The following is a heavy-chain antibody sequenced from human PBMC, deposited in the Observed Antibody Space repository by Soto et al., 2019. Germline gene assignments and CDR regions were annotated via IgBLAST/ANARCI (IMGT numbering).Heavy chain of an antibody. Sequence: QVQLVQSGAEVKKPGASVKVSCKASGYTFTSYDINWVRQATGQGLEWMGWMNPNSGNTGCAQKFQGRVTMTRNTSISTAYMELSSLRSEDTAVYYCARVSGYSYGYRFDYWGQGTLVTVSS. J-gene: IGHJ4*02. CDR3: ARVSGYSYGYRFDY. CDR1: GYTFTSYD. D-gene: IGHD5-18*01. CDR2: MNPNSGNT. V-gene: IGHV1-8*01.